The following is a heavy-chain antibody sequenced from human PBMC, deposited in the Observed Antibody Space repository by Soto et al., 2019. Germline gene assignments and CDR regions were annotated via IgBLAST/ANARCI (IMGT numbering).Heavy chain of an antibody. Sequence: EVQLVESGGGLVKPGGSLRLSCVVSGLTFSNAWMTWVRQAPGKGLEWVGRIKSKADGGATEFAAPVEGRFALSRDDSKNMMYLDMSSLKTEDTAVYYCTTDPRWGFWGRGTMVTVSP. D-gene: IGHD3-16*01. J-gene: IGHJ3*01. CDR2: IKSKADGGAT. V-gene: IGHV3-15*07. CDR1: GLTFSNAW. CDR3: TTDPRWGF.